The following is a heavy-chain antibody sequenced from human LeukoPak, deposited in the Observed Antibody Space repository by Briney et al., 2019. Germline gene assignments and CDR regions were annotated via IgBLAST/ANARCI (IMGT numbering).Heavy chain of an antibody. V-gene: IGHV1-69*06. J-gene: IGHJ4*02. Sequence: SVNVSCKASGDTFTGYFMHWVRQAPGQGLEWMGGIIPIFGTTNYARKFRGRVTLTADKSTRTAYMELSSLGSEDTAVYYCARDNDSRDPPHFDYWGQGTLVTVSS. D-gene: IGHD3-16*01. CDR1: GDTFTGYF. CDR2: IIPIFGTT. CDR3: ARDNDSRDPPHFDY.